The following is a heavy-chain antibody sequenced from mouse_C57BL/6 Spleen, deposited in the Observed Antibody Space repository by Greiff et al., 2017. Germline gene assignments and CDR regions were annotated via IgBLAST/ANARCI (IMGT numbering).Heavy chain of an antibody. Sequence: QVTLKVSGPGILQPSQTLSLTCSFSGFSLRTFGMGVGWIRPPSGKGLVWLAHIWWDDDKYYTPALKSRLTIAKDTSKNQVFLKIANVDTADTATYYCARRPISFITTVVEYFDVWGTGTTVTVSS. CDR1: GFSLRTFGMG. D-gene: IGHD1-1*01. CDR2: IWWDDDK. V-gene: IGHV8-8*01. J-gene: IGHJ1*03. CDR3: ARRPISFITTVVEYFDV.